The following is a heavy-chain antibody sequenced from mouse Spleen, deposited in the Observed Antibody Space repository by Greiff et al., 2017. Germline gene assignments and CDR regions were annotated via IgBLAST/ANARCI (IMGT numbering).Heavy chain of an antibody. CDR2: IWSGGST. D-gene: IGHD1-1*01. CDR3: ARNRGYYGSSYDYAMDY. V-gene: IGHV2-2*01. Sequence: DLEWLGVIWSGGSTDYNAAFISRLSISKDNSKSQVFFKMNSLQADDTAIYYCARNRGYYGSSYDYAMDYWGQGTSVTVSS. J-gene: IGHJ4*01.